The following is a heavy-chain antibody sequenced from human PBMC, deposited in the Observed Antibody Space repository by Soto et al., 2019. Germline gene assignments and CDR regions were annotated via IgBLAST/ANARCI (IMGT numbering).Heavy chain of an antibody. Sequence: LQLQESGPGVVKPSETLSLACSISGGSIRSNDYFWGWVRQPPGKGLEWIGSIYSNGGTYYSPSLKSRATVSIDTSNIQFFLTVRSVTAADTAVYYCATFLVGATARNDFDSWGQGTLVTISS. CDR1: GGSIRSNDYF. D-gene: IGHD2-8*02. CDR2: IYSNGGT. CDR3: ATFLVGATARNDFDS. V-gene: IGHV4-39*01. J-gene: IGHJ4*02.